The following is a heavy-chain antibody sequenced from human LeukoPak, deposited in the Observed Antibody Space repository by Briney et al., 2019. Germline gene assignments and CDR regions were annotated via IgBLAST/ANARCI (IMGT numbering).Heavy chain of an antibody. V-gene: IGHV4-39*01. CDR1: GGSISSSSYY. D-gene: IGHD4-17*01. CDR2: IYYSGST. CDR3: ARHRNEYDYGDYQVIDY. Sequence: SETLSLTCTVSGGSISSSSYYWGWIRQPPGKGLEWIGSIYYSGSTYYNPSLKSRVTISVDTSKNQFSLRLSSVTAADTAVYYCARHRNEYDYGDYQVIDYWGQGTLVTVSS. J-gene: IGHJ4*02.